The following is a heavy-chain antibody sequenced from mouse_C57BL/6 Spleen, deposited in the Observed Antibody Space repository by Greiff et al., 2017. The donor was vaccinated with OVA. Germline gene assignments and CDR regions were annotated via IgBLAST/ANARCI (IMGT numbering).Heavy chain of an antibody. J-gene: IGHJ1*03. CDR3: ARWGLITTVVGRDFDV. V-gene: IGHV1-9*01. CDR2: ILPGSGST. CDR1: GYTFTGYW. D-gene: IGHD1-1*01. Sequence: VHLVESGAELMKPGASVKLSCKATGYTFTGYWIEWVKQRPGHGLEWIGEILPGSGSTNYNEKFKGKATFTADTSSNTAYMQLSSLTTEDSAIYYCARWGLITTVVGRDFDVWGTGTTVTVSS.